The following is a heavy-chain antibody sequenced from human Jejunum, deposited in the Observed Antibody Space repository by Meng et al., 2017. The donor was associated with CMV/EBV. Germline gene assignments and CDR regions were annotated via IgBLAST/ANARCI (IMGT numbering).Heavy chain of an antibody. J-gene: IGHJ4*02. D-gene: IGHD3-3*01. CDR3: GRFWSGYLPDY. CDR1: GFVFGTYS. Sequence: CSASGFVFGTYSMNWVRQAPGKGLEWVSSISGGGDDTYYAESVKGRFTISRDNSRNTLYVQMNSLRVEDTAVYYCGRFWSGYLPDYWGQGTLVTVSS. CDR2: ISGGGDDT. V-gene: IGHV3-23*01.